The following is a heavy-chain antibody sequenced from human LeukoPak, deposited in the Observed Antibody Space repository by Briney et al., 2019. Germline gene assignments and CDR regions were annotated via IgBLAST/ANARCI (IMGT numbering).Heavy chain of an antibody. CDR3: AKKLGHYYDSSGYYYVVSGFDY. V-gene: IGHV3-23*01. CDR2: ISGSGGST. CDR1: GFTFSSYA. Sequence: PGGSLRLSCAASGFTFSSYAMSWVRQAPGKGLEWVSAISGSGGSTYYADSVKGRFTIYRDNSKNTLYLQMNSLRAEDTAVYYCAKKLGHYYDSSGYYYVVSGFDYWGQGTLVTVSS. D-gene: IGHD3-22*01. J-gene: IGHJ4*02.